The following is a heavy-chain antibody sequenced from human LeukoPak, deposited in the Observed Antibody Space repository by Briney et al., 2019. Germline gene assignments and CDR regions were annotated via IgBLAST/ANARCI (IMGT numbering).Heavy chain of an antibody. J-gene: IGHJ6*02. V-gene: IGHV1-3*01. D-gene: IGHD3/OR15-3a*01. Sequence: ASVKVSCKASGYTFTSYAMHWVRQAPGQRLEWMGWINAGNGNTKYSQKFQGRVTITRDTSASTAYMELSSLRSEDTAVYYCAREDLDSHYYYGMDVWGQGTTVTVSS. CDR3: AREDLDSHYYYGMDV. CDR2: INAGNGNT. CDR1: GYTFTSYA.